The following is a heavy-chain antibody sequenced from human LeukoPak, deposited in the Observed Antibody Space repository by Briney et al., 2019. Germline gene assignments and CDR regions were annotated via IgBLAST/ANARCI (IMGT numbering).Heavy chain of an antibody. V-gene: IGHV3-11*06. CDR2: IAGSSTYT. Sequence: GGSLRLSCAASGFTFRDYYMSWVRQAPGKGLEWISYIAGSSTYTNYADSVKGRFTISRDNAKNSLYLEMNSLRAEDTAVYYCAKDVGDYENPFFDYWGQGTLVTVSS. CDR1: GFTFRDYY. J-gene: IGHJ4*02. D-gene: IGHD4-17*01. CDR3: AKDVGDYENPFFDY.